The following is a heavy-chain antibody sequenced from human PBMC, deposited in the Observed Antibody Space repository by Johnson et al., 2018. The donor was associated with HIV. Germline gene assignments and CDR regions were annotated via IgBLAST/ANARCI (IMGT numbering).Heavy chain of an antibody. D-gene: IGHD3-16*01. V-gene: IGHV3-30*02. Sequence: VQLVESGGGVVQPGGSLRLSCAASGFTFSNYGMHWVRQAPGKGLEWVAFIRYDGSNKYYGDSVKGRFTISRDNSKNTLYVQMNSLRVEDTAVYYCAKMSRGRQDAFDIRGQGAMVSVSA. CDR3: AKMSRGRQDAFDI. CDR1: GFTFSNYG. CDR2: IRYDGSNK. J-gene: IGHJ3*02.